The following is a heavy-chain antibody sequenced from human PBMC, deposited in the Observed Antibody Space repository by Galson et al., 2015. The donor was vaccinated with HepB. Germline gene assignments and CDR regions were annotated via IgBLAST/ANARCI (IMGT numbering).Heavy chain of an antibody. V-gene: IGHV4-59*08. J-gene: IGHJ4*02. D-gene: IGHD6-13*01. Sequence: ETLSLTCTVSGGSISRHYWTWIRQSPGKGLEWIAYMYHTGSTRYNPSLMSRVIISMDTSKNQFSLRLGSVTAADTGVYFCARLYSTTWYVDYWGQGALVTVSS. CDR1: GGSISRHY. CDR2: MYHTGST. CDR3: ARLYSTTWYVDY.